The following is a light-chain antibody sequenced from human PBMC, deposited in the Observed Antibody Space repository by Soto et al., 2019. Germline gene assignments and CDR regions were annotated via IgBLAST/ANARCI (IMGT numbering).Light chain of an antibody. J-gene: IGKJ5*01. CDR1: QSVSSSH. CDR2: GAS. CDR3: QQYNNWFT. Sequence: EIVLTPSPGTLSLSPGERATLSCRASQSVSSSHLAWYQHKPGQAPRLLIYGASTRATGIPVRFSGGGSGTEFTLTISSLQSEDFAVYYCQQYNNWFTFGQGTRLEI. V-gene: IGKV3-15*01.